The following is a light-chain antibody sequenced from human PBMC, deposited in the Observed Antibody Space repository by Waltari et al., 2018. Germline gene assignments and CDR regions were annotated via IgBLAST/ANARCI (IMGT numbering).Light chain of an antibody. CDR2: WAS. J-gene: IGKJ1*01. CDR3: QQYYSTRT. CDR1: QSVLYSSNNKNY. Sequence: DSVMTQSPDSLAVSLGERATINCKSRQSVLYSSNNKNYLAWYQQKPGQPPKLLIYWASTRESGVPDRFSGSGSGTDFTLTISSLQAEDVAVYYCQQYYSTRTFGQGTKVEIK. V-gene: IGKV4-1*01.